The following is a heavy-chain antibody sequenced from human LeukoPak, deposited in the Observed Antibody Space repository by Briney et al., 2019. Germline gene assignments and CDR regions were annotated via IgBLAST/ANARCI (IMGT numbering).Heavy chain of an antibody. J-gene: IGHJ3*02. CDR3: ASAVAVAGPDAFDI. D-gene: IGHD6-19*01. Sequence: ESLKISCKGSGYSFTSHWIGWVRQMPGKGLEWMGIVYPSDSDTRYSPSFQGQVTISADKSIRTAYLQWNSLKASDTAMYYCASAVAVAGPDAFDIWGHGTMVTVSS. CDR1: GYSFTSHW. V-gene: IGHV5-51*01. CDR2: VYPSDSDT.